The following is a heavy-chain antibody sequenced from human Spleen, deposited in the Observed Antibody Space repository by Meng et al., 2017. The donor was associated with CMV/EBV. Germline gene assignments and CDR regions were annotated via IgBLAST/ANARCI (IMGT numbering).Heavy chain of an antibody. CDR1: GGSLSGYY. Sequence: RTCAVYGGSLSGYYWSWIRQPPGKGLEWIGEINHSGSTNYNPSLKSRVTISVDKSKNQFSLKLSSVTAADTAVYYCARGFRSAFDYWGQGTLVTVSS. V-gene: IGHV4-34*01. J-gene: IGHJ4*02. CDR2: INHSGST. CDR3: ARGFRSAFDY.